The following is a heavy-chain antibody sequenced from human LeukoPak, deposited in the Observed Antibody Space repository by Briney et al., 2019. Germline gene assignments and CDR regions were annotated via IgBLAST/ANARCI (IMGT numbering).Heavy chain of an antibody. J-gene: IGHJ6*02. CDR2: IFYSGST. D-gene: IGHD2-2*01. CDR3: ASTVNCSRTSCYVAYYYGLDV. CDR1: GGSISSYY. Sequence: KPSETLSLTCTVSGGSISSYYWSWIRQPPGKGLEWIGYIFYSGSTNYNPSPKSRVTMSVDTSKNQFSLKLSSVTAADTAVYYCASTVNCSRTSCYVAYYYGLDVWGQGTTVTVSS. V-gene: IGHV4-59*08.